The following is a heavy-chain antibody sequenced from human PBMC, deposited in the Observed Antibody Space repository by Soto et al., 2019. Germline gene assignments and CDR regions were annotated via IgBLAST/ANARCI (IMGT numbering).Heavy chain of an antibody. CDR2: IYYSGST. D-gene: IGHD4-17*01. J-gene: IGHJ4*02. Sequence: SETLSLTCTVSGGSIRSGGYYWSWIRQHPGKGLEWIGYIYYSGSTYYNPSLKSRVTISVDTSKNQFSLKLSSVTAADTAVYYCARATTVVTRYDYWGQGTLVTVSS. CDR3: ARATTVVTRYDY. V-gene: IGHV4-31*03. CDR1: GGSIRSGGYY.